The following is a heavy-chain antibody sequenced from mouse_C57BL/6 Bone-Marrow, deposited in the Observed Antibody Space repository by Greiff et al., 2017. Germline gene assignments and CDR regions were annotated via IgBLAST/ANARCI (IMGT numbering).Heavy chain of an antibody. CDR2: IYPGGGYT. V-gene: IGHV1-63*01. Sequence: QVQLQQSGAELVRPGTSVKMSCKASGYTFTNYWIGWAKQRPGHGLEWIGDIYPGGGYTNYNEKFKGKATLTADKSSSTAYMQFSSLTSEDSAIYYCARRASYWYFDVWGTGTTVTVSS. J-gene: IGHJ1*03. CDR1: GYTFTNYW. D-gene: IGHD3-1*01. CDR3: ARRASYWYFDV.